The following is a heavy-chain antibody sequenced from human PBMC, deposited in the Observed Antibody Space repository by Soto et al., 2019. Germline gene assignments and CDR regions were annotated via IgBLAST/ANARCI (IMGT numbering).Heavy chain of an antibody. CDR2: IYWDDDE. CDR1: GFSPSTSGVH. D-gene: IGHD2-15*01. J-gene: IGHJ4*02. V-gene: IGHV2-5*02. Sequence: SGPTLVNPTQTLTLTCTFSGFSPSTSGVHVGWIRQPPGKAPEWLALIYWDDDERYNPSLQSRLSITKDTSKNQVVLTMTNMDPLDTGTYYCAHRIGLYWGQGTLVTVSS. CDR3: AHRIGLY.